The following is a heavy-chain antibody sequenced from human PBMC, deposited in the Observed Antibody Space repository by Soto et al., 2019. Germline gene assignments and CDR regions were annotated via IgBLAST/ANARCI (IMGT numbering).Heavy chain of an antibody. CDR2: MSGTGGST. V-gene: IGHV3-23*01. D-gene: IGHD6-19*01. CDR1: GFTFSSYA. CDR3: AKAGFSSGWSPSYFDY. J-gene: IGHJ4*02. Sequence: EVQLLESGGGLVQPGRSLRLSCAASGFTFSSYAMNWVRQAPGKGLEWVSAMSGTGGSTYYADSVKGRFTISRDKSKNTLYLQMNSLRVEDTAVFYCAKAGFSSGWSPSYFDYWGQGTRVTVSS.